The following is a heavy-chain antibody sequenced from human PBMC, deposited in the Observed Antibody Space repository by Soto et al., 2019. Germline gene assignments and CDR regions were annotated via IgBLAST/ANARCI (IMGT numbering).Heavy chain of an antibody. D-gene: IGHD6-19*01. Sequence: SETLSLTCAVSGDSMSSSDYYWGWIRQPPGKGLEWIGSIYYSGSTYYNPSLQSRVAISVDTSKNQFSLKLKSVTAADTAIYYCARRTVNIRTFYSGLKTHCFDYWGQGASVTVSS. CDR2: IYYSGST. CDR3: ARRTVNIRTFYSGLKTHCFDY. CDR1: GDSMSSSDYY. J-gene: IGHJ4*02. V-gene: IGHV4-39*01.